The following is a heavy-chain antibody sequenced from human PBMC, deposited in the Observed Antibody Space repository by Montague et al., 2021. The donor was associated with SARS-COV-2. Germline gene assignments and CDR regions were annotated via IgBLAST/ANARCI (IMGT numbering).Heavy chain of an antibody. CDR2: VLYNKGT. V-gene: IGHV4-59*08. CDR3: VRHPQYDGLNGHPDF. J-gene: IGHJ4*02. D-gene: IGHD3-9*01. Sequence: SETLSLTCTVSGDSVTDYYWSWIRQPPGKGLEWVGDVLYNKGTNFNPSPKSRVAISVDTSKNQFYLRLTSVTAADTAIYYCVRHPQYDGLNGHPDFWDQGTLVTVSS. CDR1: GDSVTDYY.